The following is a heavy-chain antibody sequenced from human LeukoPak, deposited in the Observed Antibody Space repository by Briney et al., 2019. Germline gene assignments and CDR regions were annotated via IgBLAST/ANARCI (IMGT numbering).Heavy chain of an antibody. CDR2: ISYDGSNK. CDR3: ATLAVTVQ. J-gene: IGHJ4*02. D-gene: IGHD6-19*01. Sequence: PGGSLRLSCAASGFTFSSYAMHWVRQAPGKGLEWVAVISYDGSNKYCADSVKGRFTISRDNSKNTLYLQMNSLRDEDTAVYFCATLAVTVQWGQGTLVTVSS. V-gene: IGHV3-30-3*01. CDR1: GFTFSSYA.